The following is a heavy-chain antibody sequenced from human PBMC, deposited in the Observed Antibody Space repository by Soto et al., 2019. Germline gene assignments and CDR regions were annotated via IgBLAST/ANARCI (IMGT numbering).Heavy chain of an antibody. CDR1: GFTFTSSA. V-gene: IGHV1-58*01. CDR3: AAAYYDSSGTDAIDI. D-gene: IGHD3-22*01. Sequence: SVKVSCKASGFTFTSSAVQWVRQARGQRLEWIGWIVVGSGNINYAQKFQERVTITRDMSTSTAYMELSSLRSEDTAVYYCAAAYYDSSGTDAIDIWGQGTMVTVSS. J-gene: IGHJ3*02. CDR2: IVVGSGNI.